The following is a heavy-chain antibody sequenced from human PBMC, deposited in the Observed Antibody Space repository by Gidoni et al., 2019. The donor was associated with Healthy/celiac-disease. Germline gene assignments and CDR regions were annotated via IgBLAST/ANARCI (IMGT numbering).Heavy chain of an antibody. V-gene: IGHV3-30*03. CDR3: ARGNCSGGSCQSDY. CDR2: ISYDGSNK. J-gene: IGHJ4*02. D-gene: IGHD2-15*01. Sequence: QVQRVEAGGGVVQPGRSLRLYCAASVFTFSCYGMHWVRQAPGKGLEWVGVISYDGSNKYYADSVKGRFTISRDNSKNTLYLQMNSLRAEDTAVYYCARGNCSGGSCQSDYWGQGTLVTVSS. CDR1: VFTFSCYG.